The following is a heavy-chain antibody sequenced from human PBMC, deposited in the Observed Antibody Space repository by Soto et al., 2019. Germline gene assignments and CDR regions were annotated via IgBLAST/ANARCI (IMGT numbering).Heavy chain of an antibody. J-gene: IGHJ6*02. D-gene: IGHD3-10*01. CDR3: ARMAASGRGWDV. CDR1: GFTFSSYW. CDR2: IKQDGSEE. Sequence: EVQLVESGGGLVQPGGSLRLSCVDSGFTFSSYWMSWVRQAPVKGLEWVGNIKQDGSEENYVDSVKGRFTISRDNAKNSMYLRMSSLRAADTAVYYWARMAASGRGWDVWGQGTTVVVSS. V-gene: IGHV3-7*01.